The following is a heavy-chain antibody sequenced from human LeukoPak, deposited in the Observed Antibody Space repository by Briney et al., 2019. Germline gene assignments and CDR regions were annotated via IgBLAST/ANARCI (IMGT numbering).Heavy chain of an antibody. J-gene: IGHJ6*03. CDR2: IYYSGST. D-gene: IGHD2-2*01. V-gene: IGHV4-30-4*01. CDR3: AGVVPAAIYYYYYMDV. CDR1: GGSISSGDYC. Sequence: SQTLSLTCTVSGGSISSGDYCWSWIRQPPGKGLEWIGYIYYSGSTYYNPSLKSRVTISVDTSKNQFSLKLSSVTAADTAVYYCAGVVPAAIYYYYYMDVWGKGTTVTVSS.